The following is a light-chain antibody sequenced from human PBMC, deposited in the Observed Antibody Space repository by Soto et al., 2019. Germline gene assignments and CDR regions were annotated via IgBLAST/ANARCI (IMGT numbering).Light chain of an antibody. V-gene: IGKV3-15*01. CDR2: GAS. J-gene: IGKJ5*01. Sequence: EIVMTQSPAPLSVSPGESATLSCSASQSVGSNLAWYQQKPGQAPRLLIYGASTRATGIPARFSGSGSGTEFTLTISSLQSEDFAVYYCQQYNNWPAITFGQGTRLEIK. CDR1: QSVGSN. CDR3: QQYNNWPAIT.